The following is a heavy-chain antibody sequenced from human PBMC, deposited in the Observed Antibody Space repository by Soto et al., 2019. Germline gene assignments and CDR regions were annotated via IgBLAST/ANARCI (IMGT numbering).Heavy chain of an antibody. D-gene: IGHD3-10*01. CDR1: GYTFSDYG. CDR3: ARDGNTMLRGALY. J-gene: IGHJ4*02. CDR2: ISAFDGNT. V-gene: IGHV1-18*04. Sequence: QVQLVQSGSEVKKPGASVKVSCKTSGYTFSDYGISWVRQAPGKGLEWMGWISAFDGNTNYAQKFQGRVTMTTDTSTSTTYMELRSLRSDDTAVYYCARDGNTMLRGALYCGQGTLDTVSS.